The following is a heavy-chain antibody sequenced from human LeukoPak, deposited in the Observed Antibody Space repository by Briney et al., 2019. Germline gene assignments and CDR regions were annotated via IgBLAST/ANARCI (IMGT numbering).Heavy chain of an antibody. D-gene: IGHD1-26*01. Sequence: GASVKVSCKASGYTFTSYAMHWVRQAPGQRLEWMGWINAGNGNTKYSQKFQGRVTITRDTSASTAYMELSSLRSEDTAVYYCARDLDQWELLVTFDYWGQGTLVTVSS. CDR1: GYTFTSYA. V-gene: IGHV1-3*01. CDR3: ARDLDQWELLVTFDY. CDR2: INAGNGNT. J-gene: IGHJ4*02.